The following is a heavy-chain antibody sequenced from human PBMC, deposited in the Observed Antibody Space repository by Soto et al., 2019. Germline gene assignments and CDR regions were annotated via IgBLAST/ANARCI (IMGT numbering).Heavy chain of an antibody. J-gene: IGHJ5*02. CDR2: FFYSGRT. CDR1: GGSISIASYY. D-gene: IGHD2-2*01. Sequence: SETLSLTCTVSGGSISIASYYWGWIRQPPGNGLEWIGWFFYSGRTFYNPSLESRVTISIDTSKNQISLRLTSVNAADTAVYFCARQVCNSAGCSTVNWFDPWGQGTLVTVSS. V-gene: IGHV4-39*01. CDR3: ARQVCNSAGCSTVNWFDP.